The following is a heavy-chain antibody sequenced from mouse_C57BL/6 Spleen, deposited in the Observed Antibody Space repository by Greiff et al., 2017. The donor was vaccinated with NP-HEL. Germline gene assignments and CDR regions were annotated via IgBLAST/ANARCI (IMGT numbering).Heavy chain of an antibody. D-gene: IGHD1-1*01. J-gene: IGHJ4*01. CDR2: IHPNSGST. V-gene: IGHV1-64*01. Sequence: QVQLQQPGAELVKPGASVKLSCKASGYTFTSYWMHWVKQRPGQGLEWIGMIHPNSGSTNYNEKFKSKATLTVDKSSSTAYMQLSSLTSEDSAVYYCARVGGYGRGAMDYWGQGTSVTVSS. CDR1: GYTFTSYW. CDR3: ARVGGYGRGAMDY.